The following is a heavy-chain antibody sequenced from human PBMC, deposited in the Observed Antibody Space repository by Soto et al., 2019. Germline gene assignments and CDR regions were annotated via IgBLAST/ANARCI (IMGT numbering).Heavy chain of an antibody. CDR1: GFNFSDYS. CDR3: ARDRGYSSGWYYFDY. Sequence: EVQLVESGGGLVQPGGSLRLSCVASGFNFSDYSMNWVRQAPGKGLEWVSYITSSSSTIYSADSVTGRFTISRDNAKNSLYLQMNSLRAEDTAVYYCARDRGYSSGWYYFDYWGQGTLVTVSS. CDR2: ITSSSSTI. V-gene: IGHV3-48*01. J-gene: IGHJ4*02. D-gene: IGHD6-19*01.